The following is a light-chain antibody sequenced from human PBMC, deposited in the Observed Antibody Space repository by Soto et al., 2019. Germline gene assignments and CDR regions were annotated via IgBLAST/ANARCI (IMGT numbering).Light chain of an antibody. V-gene: IGLV1-47*01. CDR1: ASTIGRNY. Sequence: QSVLTQSPSASGTPGQRVTISCSGSASTIGRNYVYWYQQLPGTAPKLLIYRNSQRPSGVPDRFSGSKCGTSASLAISGLRSEDEADYYCAAWDDNLSGLYVFGAGTKVTVL. CDR3: AAWDDNLSGLYV. J-gene: IGLJ1*01. CDR2: RNS.